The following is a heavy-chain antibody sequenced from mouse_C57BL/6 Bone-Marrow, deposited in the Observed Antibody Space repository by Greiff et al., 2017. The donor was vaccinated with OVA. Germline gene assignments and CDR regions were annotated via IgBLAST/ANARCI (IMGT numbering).Heavy chain of an antibody. Sequence: EVQLQQSGPELVKPGASVKISCKASGYTFTDYYMNWVKQSHGKSLEWIGDINPNNGGTSYNQKFKGKATLTVDKSSSTAYMELRSLTSEDSAVYYFSRGEVYSNYDYFDYWGQGTTLTVSS. CDR1: GYTFTDYY. V-gene: IGHV1-26*01. CDR2: INPNNGGT. J-gene: IGHJ2*01. CDR3: SRGEVYSNYDYFDY. D-gene: IGHD2-5*01.